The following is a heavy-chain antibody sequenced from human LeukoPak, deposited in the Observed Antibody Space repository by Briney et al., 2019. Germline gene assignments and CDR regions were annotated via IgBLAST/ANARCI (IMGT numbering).Heavy chain of an antibody. V-gene: IGHV3-23*01. CDR3: AKAMYSTNWYWFDP. Sequence: GGSLRLSCAASGFTFSSYWMSWVRQAPGKGLQWVSSISGSGNNTYYADSVKGRFTISRDNSKNTLYLQMNSLRAEDTAVYYCAKAMYSTNWYWFDPWGQGTLVTVSS. CDR2: ISGSGNNT. J-gene: IGHJ5*02. D-gene: IGHD6-13*01. CDR1: GFTFSSYW.